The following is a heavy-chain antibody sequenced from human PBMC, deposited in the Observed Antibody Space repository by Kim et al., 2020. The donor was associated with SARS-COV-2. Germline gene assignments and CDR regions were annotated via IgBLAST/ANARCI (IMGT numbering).Heavy chain of an antibody. V-gene: IGHV1-8*01. Sequence: AQKFQSRVTMTRNTSISTAYMELSSLRSEDTAVYYCARGAGYSSSWYFDYWGQGTLVTVSS. J-gene: IGHJ4*02. CDR3: ARGAGYSSSWYFDY. D-gene: IGHD6-13*01.